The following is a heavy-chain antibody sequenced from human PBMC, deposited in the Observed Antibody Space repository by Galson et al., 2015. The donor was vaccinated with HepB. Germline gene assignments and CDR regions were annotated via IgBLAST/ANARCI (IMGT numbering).Heavy chain of an antibody. CDR2: IKSKTDGGTT. V-gene: IGHV3-15*01. CDR3: TTDRRGSYRFDY. Sequence: SLRLSCAASGFTFSNAWMSWVRQAPGKGLEWVGRIKSKTDGGTTDYAAPVKGRFTISRDDSKNTLYLQMNSLKTEDTAVYYCTTDRRGSYRFDYWGQGTLVTVSS. J-gene: IGHJ4*02. CDR1: GFTFSNAW. D-gene: IGHD1-26*01.